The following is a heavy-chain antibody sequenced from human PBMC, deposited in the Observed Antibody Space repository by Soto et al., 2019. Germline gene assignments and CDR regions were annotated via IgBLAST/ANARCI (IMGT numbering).Heavy chain of an antibody. J-gene: IGHJ5*02. CDR3: ANDHVNSGGSPGWFDP. D-gene: IGHD6-19*01. Sequence: QVQLVESGGGVVQPGRSLRLSCAASGFSISSYGMHWVRQTPGKGLQWVAVVADDGSYQHYADSVKGRFTISRDISKNPLILEMDSLNPEDTAGYYFANDHVNSGGSPGWFDPWSQGTLVTVSS. V-gene: IGHV3-30*18. CDR1: GFSISSYG. CDR2: VADDGSYQ.